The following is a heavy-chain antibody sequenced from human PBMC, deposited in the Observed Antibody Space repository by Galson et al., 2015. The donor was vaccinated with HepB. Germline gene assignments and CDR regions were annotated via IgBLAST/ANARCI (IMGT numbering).Heavy chain of an antibody. J-gene: IGHJ4*02. CDR2: IIPIFGIA. Sequence: SVKVSCKASGGTFSSYAISWVRQAPGQGLEWMGGIIPIFGIANYAQKFQGRVTITADGSTNTAYMELSSLRSEDTAVYYCARGGITMTGATLDSDIDYWGQGTLFTASS. V-gene: IGHV1-69*13. CDR3: ARGGITMTGATLDSDIDY. D-gene: IGHD3-22*01. CDR1: GGTFSSYA.